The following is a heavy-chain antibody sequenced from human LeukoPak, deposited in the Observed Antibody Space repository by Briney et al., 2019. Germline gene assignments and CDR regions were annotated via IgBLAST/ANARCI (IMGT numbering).Heavy chain of an antibody. Sequence: GGSLRLSCAASGFTFSSYGMHWVRQAPGKGLEWVAFIRYDGSNKYYADSVKGRFTISRDNSKNTLYLQMNSLRAEDTAVYYCAKVGVAATTPDYWGQGTLVTVSS. CDR2: IRYDGSNK. V-gene: IGHV3-30*02. D-gene: IGHD2-15*01. J-gene: IGHJ4*02. CDR1: GFTFSSYG. CDR3: AKVGVAATTPDY.